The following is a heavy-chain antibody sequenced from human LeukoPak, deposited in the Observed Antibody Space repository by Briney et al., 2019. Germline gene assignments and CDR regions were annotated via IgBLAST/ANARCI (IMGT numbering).Heavy chain of an antibody. CDR2: ISSSSSTI. Sequence: GSLRLSCAASGFTFGSYSMNWVRQAPGKGLEWVSYISSSSSTIYYADSVKGRFTISRDNSKNTLYLQMNSLRAEDTAVYYCAKGTRLDYSSGYYWGQGTLVTVSS. CDR1: GFTFGSYS. D-gene: IGHD6-19*01. CDR3: AKGTRLDYSSGYY. J-gene: IGHJ4*02. V-gene: IGHV3-48*01.